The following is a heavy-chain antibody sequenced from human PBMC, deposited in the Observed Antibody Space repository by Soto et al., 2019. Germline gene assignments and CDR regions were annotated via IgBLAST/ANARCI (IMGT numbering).Heavy chain of an antibody. V-gene: IGHV3-48*02. CDR1: GFTFSSYS. CDR2: ISTSSNTI. J-gene: IGHJ4*02. Sequence: EVQLVESGGGLVQPGGSLRLSCAASGFTFSSYSMNWVRQAPGKGLKWVSYISTSSNTIYYADSVKGRFTISRDNAKNSLYLQMNSLRDDDTAVYYCARDRCANGVCYPSHHDYWGQGTLVTVSS. CDR3: ARDRCANGVCYPSHHDY. D-gene: IGHD2-8*01.